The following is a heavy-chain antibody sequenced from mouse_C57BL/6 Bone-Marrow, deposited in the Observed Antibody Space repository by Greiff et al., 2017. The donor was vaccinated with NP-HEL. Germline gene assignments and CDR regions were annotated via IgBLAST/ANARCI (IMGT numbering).Heavy chain of an antibody. V-gene: IGHV1-76*01. CDR1: GYTFTDYY. D-gene: IGHD1-1*01. CDR3: ARRGATDAMDY. Sequence: QVQLQQSGAELVRPGASVKLSCKASGYTFTDYYINWVKQRPGQGLEWIARIYPGSGNTYYNEKFKGKATLTAEKSSSTAYMQLSSLTSEDSAVYFCARRGATDAMDYWGQGTSVTVSS. J-gene: IGHJ4*01. CDR2: IYPGSGNT.